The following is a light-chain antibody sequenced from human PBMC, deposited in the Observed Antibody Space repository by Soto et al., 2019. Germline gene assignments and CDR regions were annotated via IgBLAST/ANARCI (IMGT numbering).Light chain of an antibody. CDR1: SSDVGGYNY. CDR2: DVS. CDR3: SSYTSSSTPWV. J-gene: IGLJ3*02. V-gene: IGLV2-14*01. Sequence: QSVLTQPASVSGSPGQSITISCTGTSSDVGGYNYVSWYQQHPGKAPKLMIYDVSNRPSGVSNRFSGSKSGNTASRTISGLQAEDEAEYYCSSYTSSSTPWVFGGGTKLTVL.